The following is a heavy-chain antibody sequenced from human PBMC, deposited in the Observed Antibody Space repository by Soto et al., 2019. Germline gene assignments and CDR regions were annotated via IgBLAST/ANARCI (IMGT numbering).Heavy chain of an antibody. J-gene: IGHJ4*02. CDR1: GGSISSYS. CDR2: IYYSGST. D-gene: IGHD6-19*01. V-gene: IGHV4-59*01. Sequence: QVQLQESGPGLVKPSGTLSLTCTVSGGSISSYSWSWIRQPPGKGLEWMGYIYYSGSTNYNPSLKSRVTISVDTSKNQFSLKLSSVTAADTAVYYCARAQPGIAVAGTFYFDYWGQGTLVTVSS. CDR3: ARAQPGIAVAGTFYFDY.